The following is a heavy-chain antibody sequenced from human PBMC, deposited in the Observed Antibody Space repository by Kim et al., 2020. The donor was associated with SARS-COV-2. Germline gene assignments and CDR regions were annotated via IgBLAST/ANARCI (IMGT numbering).Heavy chain of an antibody. V-gene: IGHV1-3*01. Sequence: QKYQGRVTMTRDTSASTAYMELSSLRSEDTAVYYCARDTWVGAPNNWFDPWGQGTLVTVSS. J-gene: IGHJ5*02. CDR3: ARDTWVGAPNNWFDP. D-gene: IGHD1-26*01.